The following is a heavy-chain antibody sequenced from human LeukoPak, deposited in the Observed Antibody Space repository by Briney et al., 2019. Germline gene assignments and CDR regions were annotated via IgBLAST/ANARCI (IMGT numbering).Heavy chain of an antibody. Sequence: PGGSLRLSCAASGFTFSSYEMNWVRQAPGKGLEWVSYISSGGSTIYYADSVKGRFTISRDNAKNSLYLQMNSLRAEDTAIYYCARDSVRGVTLTRFDSWGQGTLVTVSS. D-gene: IGHD3-10*02. J-gene: IGHJ4*02. V-gene: IGHV3-48*03. CDR2: ISSGGSTI. CDR3: ARDSVRGVTLTRFDS. CDR1: GFTFSSYE.